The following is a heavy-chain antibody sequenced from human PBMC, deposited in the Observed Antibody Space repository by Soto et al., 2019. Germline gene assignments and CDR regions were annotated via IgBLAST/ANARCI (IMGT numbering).Heavy chain of an antibody. CDR3: ARAQGSSTSLEIYYYYYYGMDV. J-gene: IGHJ6*02. D-gene: IGHD2-2*01. CDR2: IIPISGTA. CDR1: GGTFSSYA. Sequence: QVQLVQSGAEVKKPGSSVKVSCKASGGTFSSYAISWVRQAPGQGLEWMGGIIPISGTANYAQKFQGRVTITTDEHTRTAYMQLSSLRSEDTAVYYCARAQGSSTSLEIYYYYYYGMDVWGQGTKVTVPS. V-gene: IGHV1-69*01.